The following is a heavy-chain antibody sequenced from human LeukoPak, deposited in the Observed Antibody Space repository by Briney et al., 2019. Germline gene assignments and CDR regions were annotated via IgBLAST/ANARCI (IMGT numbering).Heavy chain of an antibody. CDR1: GGTFSSYA. D-gene: IGHD2-15*01. J-gene: IGHJ4*02. V-gene: IGHV1-8*02. Sequence: ASVKVSCKASGGTFSSYAISWVRQAPGQGLEWMGWMNPNSGNTGYAQKFQGRVTMTRNTSISTAYMELSSLRSEDTAVYYCARGRGGLTDYWGQGTLVTVSS. CDR2: MNPNSGNT. CDR3: ARGRGGLTDY.